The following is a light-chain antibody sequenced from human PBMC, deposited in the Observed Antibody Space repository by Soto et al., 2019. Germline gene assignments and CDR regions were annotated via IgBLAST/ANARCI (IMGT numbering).Light chain of an antibody. V-gene: IGLV1-44*01. CDR3: ETWDDSLNARGV. Sequence: QSVLTQPPSASGTPGQRVTISCSGSRSNIGNNAVTWYQQSPGTAPKLLIYNNNQRPSGVPDRFSGSKSGTSASLAISGLQSEDEDDYYCETWDDSLNARGVFGRGTQMTAL. J-gene: IGLJ3*02. CDR1: RSNIGNNA. CDR2: NNN.